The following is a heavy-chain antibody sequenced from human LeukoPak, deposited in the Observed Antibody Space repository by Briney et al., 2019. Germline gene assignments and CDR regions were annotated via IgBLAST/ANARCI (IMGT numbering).Heavy chain of an antibody. CDR1: GYTFTSYG. J-gene: IGHJ3*02. CDR2: ISAYNGNT. CDR3: AREMPAADGSDAFDI. D-gene: IGHD6-13*01. Sequence: GASVKVSCKASGYTFTSYGISWVRQAPGQGLEWMGWISAYNGNTNYAQKLQGRVTMTADTSTSTAYMELRSLRSDDTAMYYCAREMPAADGSDAFDIWGQGTMVTVSS. V-gene: IGHV1-18*01.